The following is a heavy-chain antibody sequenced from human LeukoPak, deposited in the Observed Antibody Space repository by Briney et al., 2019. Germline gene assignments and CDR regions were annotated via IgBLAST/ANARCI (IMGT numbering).Heavy chain of an antibody. V-gene: IGHV4-38-2*02. J-gene: IGHJ4*02. CDR1: GYSISSGYY. CDR2: IYHSGST. D-gene: IGHD5-18*01. Sequence: SETLSLTCTVSGYSISSGYYWGWIRQPPGKGLEWIGSIYHSGSTYYNPSLKSRVTISVDTSKNQFSLKLSSVTAADTAVYYCARGTWRQRRVDYWGQGTLVTVSS. CDR3: ARGTWRQRRVDY.